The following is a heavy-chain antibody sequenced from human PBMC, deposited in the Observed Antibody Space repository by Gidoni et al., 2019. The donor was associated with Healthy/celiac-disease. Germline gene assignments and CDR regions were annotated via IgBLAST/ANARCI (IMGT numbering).Heavy chain of an antibody. Sequence: QVQLVQSGAEVKKPGASVKVSCKASGYTFTSYYMHWVRQAPGQGLEWMGIINPSGGSTSYAQKFQGRVTMTRDTSTSTVYMEPSSLRSEDTAVYYCARGEAVVVIAISWFDPWGQGTLVTVSS. CDR1: GYTFTSYY. CDR3: ARGEAVVVIAISWFDP. CDR2: INPSGGST. V-gene: IGHV1-46*01. J-gene: IGHJ5*02. D-gene: IGHD2-21*01.